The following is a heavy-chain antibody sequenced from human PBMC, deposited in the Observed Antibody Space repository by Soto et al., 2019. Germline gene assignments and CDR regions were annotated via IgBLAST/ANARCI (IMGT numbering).Heavy chain of an antibody. CDR3: AKDGGSGWYLGYYFDY. V-gene: IGHV3-30*18. CDR1: GFTFSSYG. CDR2: ISYDGSNK. Sequence: GGSLRLSCAASGFTFSSYGMHWVRQAPGKGLEWVAVISYDGSNKYYADSVKGRFTISRDNSKNTLYLQMNSLRAEDTAVYYCAKDGGSGWYLGYYFDYWGQGTLVTVSS. J-gene: IGHJ4*02. D-gene: IGHD6-19*01.